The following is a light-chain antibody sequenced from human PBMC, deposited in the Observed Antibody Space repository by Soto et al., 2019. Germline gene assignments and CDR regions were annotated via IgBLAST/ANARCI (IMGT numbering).Light chain of an antibody. CDR1: QSVSSN. J-gene: IGKJ1*01. CDR3: QQYNNWWT. Sequence: EVVMTQSPATLSVSPGERATLSCRASQSVSSNLAWFQQKPGQAPRLLIYDASTRATGIPARFSGSGSGTEFTLIISSLQSEDFAVYYCQQYNNWWTFGQGTKVKIK. V-gene: IGKV3-15*01. CDR2: DAS.